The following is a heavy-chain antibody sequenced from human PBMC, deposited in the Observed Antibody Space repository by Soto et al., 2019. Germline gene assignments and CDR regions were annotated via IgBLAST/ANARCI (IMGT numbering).Heavy chain of an antibody. J-gene: IGHJ4*02. CDR3: ARQWGRATYAFTDFDL. CDR2: IYPGDSDI. V-gene: IGHV5-51*01. CDR1: GFHFPAYW. D-gene: IGHD3-16*01. Sequence: LVESLKISCQASGFHFPAYWIWCLRQEPVEVLEYMGLIYPGDSDIRYSPSFQGQVTISADKSTSTAFLQWSSLKASDTAIYYCARQWGRATYAFTDFDLWGQGTLVTVSS.